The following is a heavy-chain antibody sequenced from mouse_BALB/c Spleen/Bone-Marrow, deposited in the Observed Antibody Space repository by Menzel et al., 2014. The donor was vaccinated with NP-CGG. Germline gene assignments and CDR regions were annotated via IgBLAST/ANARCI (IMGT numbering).Heavy chain of an antibody. D-gene: IGHD1-1*02. CDR3: ARDGVYGSHYYAMDY. CDR1: GFSLTSYG. J-gene: IGHJ4*01. CDR2: IWAGGST. Sequence: QVQLQQSGPGLVAPSQSLSNTCTVSGFSLTSYGVRWVRQPPGKGLEWLGVIWAGGSTNYNSALMSRLSISEDNSKSQVFLKMNSLQTDDTAMYYCARDGVYGSHYYAMDYWGQGTSVTVSS. V-gene: IGHV2-9*02.